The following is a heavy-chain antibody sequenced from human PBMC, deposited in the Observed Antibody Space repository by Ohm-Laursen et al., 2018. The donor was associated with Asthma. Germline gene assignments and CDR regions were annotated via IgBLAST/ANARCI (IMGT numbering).Heavy chain of an antibody. V-gene: IGHV4-4*03. CDR1: GGSINNYW. CDR3: ARSTGWYRLDL. D-gene: IGHD6-19*01. CDR2: ISHSGAA. J-gene: IGHJ5*02. Sequence: PGTLSLTCAVSGGSINNYWWSWVRQPPGKGLEWIGEISHSGAASFNPSLTSRVTISLDKSKTPFSLELTSVTAADTAVYYCARSTGWYRLDLWGQGTLVTVSS.